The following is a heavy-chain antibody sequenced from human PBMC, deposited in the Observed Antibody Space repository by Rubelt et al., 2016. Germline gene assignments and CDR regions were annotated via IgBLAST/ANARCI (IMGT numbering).Heavy chain of an antibody. J-gene: IGHJ6*02. CDR3: SKGNDYGGNSYYYYYYGMDV. Sequence: SWNSGSIGYADSVKGRFTISRDNAKNSLYLQMNSLRAEATALYYCSKGNDYGGNSYYYYYYGMDVWGQGTTVTVSS. V-gene: IGHV3-9*01. D-gene: IGHD4-23*01. CDR2: SWNSGSI.